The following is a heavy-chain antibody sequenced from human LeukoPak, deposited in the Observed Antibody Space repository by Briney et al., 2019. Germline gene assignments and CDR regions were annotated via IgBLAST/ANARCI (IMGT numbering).Heavy chain of an antibody. V-gene: IGHV3-21*01. CDR3: ASVGYSSSWYTYSSGWYNWFDP. J-gene: IGHJ5*02. D-gene: IGHD6-13*01. CDR1: GFTFSSYS. CDR2: ISSSSSYI. Sequence: GGSLRLSCAASGFTFSSYSMNWVRQAPGKGLEWVSSISSSSSYIYYVDSVKGRFTISRDNSKNTLYLQMNSLRAEDTAVYYCASVGYSSSWYTYSSGWYNWFDPWGQGTLVTVSS.